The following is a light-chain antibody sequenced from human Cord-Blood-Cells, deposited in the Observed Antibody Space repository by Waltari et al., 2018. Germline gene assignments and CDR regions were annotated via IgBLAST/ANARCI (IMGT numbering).Light chain of an antibody. Sequence: QSALTQPPSASGSPGQSVTIPCTGTSSAVGGYNYVSWYQQHPGKAPKLTIYEVSKRPSGVPDRFSGSKSGNTASLTVSGLQAEDEADYYCSSYAGSNNFVVFGGGTKLTVL. CDR3: SSYAGSNNFVV. CDR2: EVS. J-gene: IGLJ2*01. CDR1: SSAVGGYNY. V-gene: IGLV2-8*01.